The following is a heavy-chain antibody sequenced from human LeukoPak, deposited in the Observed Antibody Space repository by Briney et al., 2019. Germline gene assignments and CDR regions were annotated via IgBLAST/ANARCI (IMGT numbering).Heavy chain of an antibody. CDR1: AFTFSSYA. V-gene: IGHV3-23*01. J-gene: IGHJ4*02. CDR2: ISGSGGTT. Sequence: GGSLRLSCAASAFTFSSYAMTWVRHPPGKGLEWGSVISGSGGTTYYAASVKRRFTISRDNSKKALYLQLNSLRPEDTAVYYCAKESNGSYANFEYWGRGTAVGVSS. CDR3: AKESNGSYANFEY. D-gene: IGHD3-10*01.